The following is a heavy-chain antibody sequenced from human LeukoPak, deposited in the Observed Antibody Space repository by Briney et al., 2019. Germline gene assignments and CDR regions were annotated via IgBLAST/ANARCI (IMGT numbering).Heavy chain of an antibody. J-gene: IGHJ4*02. V-gene: IGHV4-39*07. Sequence: SETLSLTCTVSGGSISSSSYYWGWIRQPPGKGLEWIGSIYYSGSTYYNPSLKSRVTISVDTSKNQFSLKLSSVTAADTAVYYCASRSCSGGSCYPAGNWGQGTLVTVSS. D-gene: IGHD2-15*01. CDR2: IYYSGST. CDR3: ASRSCSGGSCYPAGN. CDR1: GGSISSSSYY.